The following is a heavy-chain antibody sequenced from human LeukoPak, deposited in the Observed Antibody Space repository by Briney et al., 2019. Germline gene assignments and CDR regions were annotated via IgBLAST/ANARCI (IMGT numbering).Heavy chain of an antibody. CDR2: ISGSGGST. Sequence: GGSLRLSCAASGFTFSSYAMSWVRQAPGKGLEWVSAISGSGGSTYYADSVKGRSTISTDNSKNTLYLQMNSLRAEDTAVYYCAKAKNVLRYFDWLTDYWGQGTLVTVSS. J-gene: IGHJ4*02. V-gene: IGHV3-23*01. D-gene: IGHD3-9*01. CDR3: AKAKNVLRYFDWLTDY. CDR1: GFTFSSYA.